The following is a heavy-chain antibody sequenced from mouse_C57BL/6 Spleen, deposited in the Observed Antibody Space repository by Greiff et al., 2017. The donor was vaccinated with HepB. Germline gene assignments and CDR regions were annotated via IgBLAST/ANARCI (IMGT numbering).Heavy chain of an antibody. J-gene: IGHJ2*01. D-gene: IGHD1-1*01. CDR2: ILPGSGST. Sequence: QVQLQQSGAELMKPGASVKLSCKATGYTFTGYWIEWVKQRPGHGLEWIGEILPGSGSTTYNEKFKGKATFTADTSSNTAYMQLSSLTTEDSAIYYCASRYYGSSYGFDYWGQGTTLTVSS. V-gene: IGHV1-9*01. CDR1: GYTFTGYW. CDR3: ASRYYGSSYGFDY.